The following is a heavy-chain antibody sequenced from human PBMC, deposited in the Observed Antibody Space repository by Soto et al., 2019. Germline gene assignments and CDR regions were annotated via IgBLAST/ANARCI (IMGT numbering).Heavy chain of an antibody. CDR3: ARQTGRENWFDP. J-gene: IGHJ5*02. V-gene: IGHV5-51*01. Sequence: GESLKISCRGFGYSFTSYWIGWGRRMPGKGLEWMGIIYPGDSDTRYSPSFQGQVTISADKSISTAYLQWSSLKASDTAMYYCARQTGRENWFDPWGQGTLVTVSS. D-gene: IGHD1-26*01. CDR1: GYSFTSYW. CDR2: IYPGDSDT.